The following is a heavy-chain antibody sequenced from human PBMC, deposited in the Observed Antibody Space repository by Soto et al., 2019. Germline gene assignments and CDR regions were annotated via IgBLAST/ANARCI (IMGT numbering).Heavy chain of an antibody. V-gene: IGHV5-51*01. D-gene: IGHD3-10*01. CDR3: ARHGSGSYHELYYYYGMDV. CDR2: IYPGDSDT. J-gene: IGHJ6*02. Sequence: GESLKISCKGSGYSFTSYWIGWVRQMPGKGLEWKGIIYPGDSDTRYCPSFQGQVTISADKSISTAYLQWSSLKASDTAMYYCARHGSGSYHELYYYYGMDVWGQGTTVTVSS. CDR1: GYSFTSYW.